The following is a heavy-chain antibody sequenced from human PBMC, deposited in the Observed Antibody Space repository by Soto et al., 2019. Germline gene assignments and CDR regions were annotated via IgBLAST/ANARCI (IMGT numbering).Heavy chain of an antibody. J-gene: IGHJ6*02. V-gene: IGHV1-69*01. D-gene: IGHD4-17*01. Sequence: QVQLVQSGAEVKKPGSSVKVSCKASGGTFSSYAISWVRQAPGQGLEWMGGIIPIFGTANYAQKFQGRVTITADESTSTAYMELSSLRSEDTAVYYCARDSLNGDYGDYIPQIGYYYYGMDVWGQGTTVTVSS. CDR1: GGTFSSYA. CDR3: ARDSLNGDYGDYIPQIGYYYYGMDV. CDR2: IIPIFGTA.